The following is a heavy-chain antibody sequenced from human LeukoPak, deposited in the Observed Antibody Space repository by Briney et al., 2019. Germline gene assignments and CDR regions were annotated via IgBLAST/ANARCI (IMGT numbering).Heavy chain of an antibody. CDR2: INNGGSTT. V-gene: IGHV3-74*01. D-gene: IGHD5-24*01. CDR3: ARRAPTRYFDY. Sequence: GGSLRLSCAASGFTFSSYWMHWVRQAPGKGRVWVSAINNGGSTTAYADSVKGRFTISRDNAKNTLYLQMNSLRAEDTAVYYCARRAPTRYFDYWGQGTLVTVSS. CDR1: GFTFSSYW. J-gene: IGHJ4*02.